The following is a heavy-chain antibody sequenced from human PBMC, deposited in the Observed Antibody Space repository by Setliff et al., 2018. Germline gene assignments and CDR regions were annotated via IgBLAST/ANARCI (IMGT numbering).Heavy chain of an antibody. CDR1: GGSFSSYA. V-gene: IGHV1-69*13. Sequence: GASVKVSCKASGGSFSSYAIIWVRQAPGQGLELMGGIIPVFGTTYKEQKFQDRVAITADESATTVYMEMNSLSHDDTAVYYCATEGAYYDSHSHMDVWGKGTTVTVSS. CDR3: ATEGAYYDSHSHMDV. J-gene: IGHJ6*03. D-gene: IGHD3-16*01. CDR2: IIPVFGTT.